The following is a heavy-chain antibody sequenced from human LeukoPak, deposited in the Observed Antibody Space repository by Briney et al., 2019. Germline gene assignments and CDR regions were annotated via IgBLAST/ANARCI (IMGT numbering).Heavy chain of an antibody. D-gene: IGHD1-26*01. Sequence: PSETLSLTCAVYGGSFSGYYWSWIRQPPGKGLEWIGEINHSGSTNYNPCLKSRVTISVDTSKNQFSLKLSSVTAADTAVYYCARGGRSGNWFDPWGQGTLVTVSS. CDR3: ARGGRSGNWFDP. V-gene: IGHV4-34*01. CDR2: INHSGST. CDR1: GGSFSGYY. J-gene: IGHJ5*02.